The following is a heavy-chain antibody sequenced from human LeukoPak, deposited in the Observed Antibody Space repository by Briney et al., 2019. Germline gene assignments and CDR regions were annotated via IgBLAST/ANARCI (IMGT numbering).Heavy chain of an antibody. D-gene: IGHD1-26*01. Sequence: GGSLRLSCAASGFTFSSYAMGWVRQAPGKGLEWVSAISGSGGSTYYADSVKGRFTISRDNSKNTLYLQMNSLRAEDTAVYYCAKDQWELLIPDAFDIWGQGTMVTVSS. J-gene: IGHJ3*02. CDR3: AKDQWELLIPDAFDI. CDR2: ISGSGGST. CDR1: GFTFSSYA. V-gene: IGHV3-23*01.